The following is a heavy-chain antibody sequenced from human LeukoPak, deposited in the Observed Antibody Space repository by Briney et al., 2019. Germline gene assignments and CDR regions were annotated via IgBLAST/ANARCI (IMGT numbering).Heavy chain of an antibody. J-gene: IGHJ4*02. Sequence: PGGPLRLSCAASGIPFSDYYMSWVRQAPGKGLEWVSYISSRGSTIYYADSVKGRFTISRGNAKNSLYLQMNSLRAEDTAMYYCARYGSGSNFDYWGQGTLVTVSS. CDR1: GIPFSDYY. CDR2: ISSRGSTI. D-gene: IGHD3-10*01. CDR3: ARYGSGSNFDY. V-gene: IGHV3-11*01.